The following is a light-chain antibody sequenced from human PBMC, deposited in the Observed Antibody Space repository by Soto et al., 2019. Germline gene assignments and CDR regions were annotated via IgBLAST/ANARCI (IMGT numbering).Light chain of an antibody. Sequence: EIVMTQSPATLSVSPGERATLSCRASQSVSSNLAWYQQKPGQAPRLLIYGASTRATGIPARFSGSGSGTEFTLTISSLQSEDFAVYYCQQYNNWPSITFGRGTRLEIK. CDR2: GAS. J-gene: IGKJ5*01. CDR3: QQYNNWPSIT. CDR1: QSVSSN. V-gene: IGKV3-15*01.